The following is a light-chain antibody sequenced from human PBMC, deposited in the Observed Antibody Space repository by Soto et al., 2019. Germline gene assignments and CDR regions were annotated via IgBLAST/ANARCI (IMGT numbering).Light chain of an antibody. CDR3: QQSYSSPRT. V-gene: IGKV1-39*01. CDR1: QSVTTY. Sequence: DIPMTQSPSSLSASVGDRVTITCQASQSVTTYLNWYQQTPGQAPKLLISAASRLQTGVPSRFSGSGSGTDFTLTISSLQPEDFATYYCQQSYSSPRTFGGGTKVEIK. J-gene: IGKJ4*01. CDR2: AAS.